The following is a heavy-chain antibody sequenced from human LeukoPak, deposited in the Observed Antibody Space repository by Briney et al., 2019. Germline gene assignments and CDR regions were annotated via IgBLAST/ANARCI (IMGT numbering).Heavy chain of an antibody. CDR2: IREDGNEK. CDR3: VRDYRGGWNDY. Sequence: GGSLRLSCAASGFTFSSYWMSWVRQAPGKGLECVAKIREDGNEKHYVDSVKGRFTISRDNAKNSLFLQMNNLRVDDTGVYYCVRDYRGGWNDYWGQGTLVTVSS. J-gene: IGHJ4*02. CDR1: GFTFSSYW. D-gene: IGHD1-26*01. V-gene: IGHV3-7*01.